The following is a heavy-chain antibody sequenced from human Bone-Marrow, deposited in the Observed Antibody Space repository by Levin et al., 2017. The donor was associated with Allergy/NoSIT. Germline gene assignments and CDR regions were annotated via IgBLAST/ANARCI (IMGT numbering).Heavy chain of an antibody. V-gene: IGHV3-21*01. CDR1: GFTFSLYS. D-gene: IGHD2/OR15-2a*01. CDR3: ARGIIGDVRVAHKEAFDI. Sequence: GESLKISCTVSGFTFSLYSMNWVRQAPGKGLEWVSSISSSGTDMYNADSVKGRFTISRDNAKNSLNLQMSSLRAEDTAVYYCARGIIGDVRVAHKEAFDIWGQETMVTVSS. J-gene: IGHJ3*02. CDR2: ISSSGTDM.